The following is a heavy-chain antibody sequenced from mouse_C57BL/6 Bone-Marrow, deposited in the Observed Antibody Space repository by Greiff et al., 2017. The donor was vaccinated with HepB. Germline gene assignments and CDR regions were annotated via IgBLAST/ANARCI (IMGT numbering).Heavy chain of an antibody. J-gene: IGHJ1*03. CDR2: IDPEDGDT. CDR3: TRYGYDGYFDG. D-gene: IGHD2-2*01. Sequence: EVQLQQSGAELVRPGASVKLSCTASGFNINDYYMHWVKQRPEQGLEWIGRIDPEDGDTEYAPKFQGKATMTADTSSNTAYLQLSSLTSEDTAVYYCTRYGYDGYFDGWGTGTTVTVAS. CDR1: GFNINDYY. V-gene: IGHV14-1*01.